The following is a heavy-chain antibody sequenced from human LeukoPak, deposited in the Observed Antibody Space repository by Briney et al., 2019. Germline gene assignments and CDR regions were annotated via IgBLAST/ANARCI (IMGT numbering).Heavy chain of an antibody. J-gene: IGHJ4*02. Sequence: GGSLRLSCAASGLTLSSYWMQWVRQAPGKGLEWVSAISGSGGSTYYADSVKGRFTISRDNSKNTLYLQMNSLRAEDTAVYYCAKAADYDSSGPLGYWGQGTLVTVSS. CDR1: GLTLSSYW. D-gene: IGHD3-22*01. CDR2: ISGSGGST. V-gene: IGHV3-23*01. CDR3: AKAADYDSSGPLGY.